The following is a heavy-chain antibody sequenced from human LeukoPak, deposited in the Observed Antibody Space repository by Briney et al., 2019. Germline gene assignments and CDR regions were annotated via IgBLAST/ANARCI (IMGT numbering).Heavy chain of an antibody. CDR2: ISAYNGNT. D-gene: IGHD6-19*01. CDR1: GYTFTSYG. Sequence: ASVKVSCKASGYTFTSYGISWVRQAPGQGLEWMGWISAYNGNTNYAQNLQGRVTMTTDTSTITAYMELRSLRSDDTAVYYCARDLKRGYSSGRYSWGTGSSNDFWGQGTLVTVSS. J-gene: IGHJ4*02. CDR3: ARDLKRGYSSGRYSWGTGSSNDF. V-gene: IGHV1-18*01.